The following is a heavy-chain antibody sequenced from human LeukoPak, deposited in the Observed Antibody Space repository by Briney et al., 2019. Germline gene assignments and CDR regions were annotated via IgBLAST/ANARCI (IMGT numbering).Heavy chain of an antibody. CDR3: ARGLVMDY. D-gene: IGHD2-8*02. CDR2: IYYGGST. Sequence: TQSLTCALSGGSISSAGHYWSWIRQHPGEGLGWLGYIYYGGSTYYNPSLKSRVTISVDTSKNQFSLKLSSVSAADPAVYYCARGLVMDYWGQGTLVTVSS. V-gene: IGHV4-31*11. J-gene: IGHJ4*02. CDR1: GGSISSAGHY.